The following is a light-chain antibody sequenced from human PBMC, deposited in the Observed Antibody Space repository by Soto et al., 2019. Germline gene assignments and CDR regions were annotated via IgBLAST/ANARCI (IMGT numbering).Light chain of an antibody. CDR3: QRSYSTPMYT. J-gene: IGKJ2*01. V-gene: IGKV1-39*01. Sequence: DIQMTQSPSSLSASVGDRVTITCRASQSISSYLNWYQQKPGEAPKLLIYAAYSLQSGVPSRFSGSGSGTDFPLTISSLQPEDFSTYYCQRSYSTPMYTFGLWTKLESK. CDR2: AAY. CDR1: QSISSY.